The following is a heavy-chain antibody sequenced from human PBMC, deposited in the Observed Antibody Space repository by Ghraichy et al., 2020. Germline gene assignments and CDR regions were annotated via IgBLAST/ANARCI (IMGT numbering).Heavy chain of an antibody. Sequence: SETLSLTCTVSGASITTSSWNWIRQIPGKGLEWIGYISNDGTTNYNPSLKSRVSISIDTSRNQFSLNLNSVTAADTAVYFCARDFASSAFGFWGQETLVTVSS. D-gene: IGHD3-3*02. CDR2: ISNDGTT. CDR3: ARDFASSAFGF. V-gene: IGHV4-59*01. J-gene: IGHJ4*02. CDR1: GASITTSS.